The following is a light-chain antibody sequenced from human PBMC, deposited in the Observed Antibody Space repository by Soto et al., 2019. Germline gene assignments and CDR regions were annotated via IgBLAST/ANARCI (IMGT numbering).Light chain of an antibody. J-gene: IGKJ4*01. V-gene: IGKV3-15*01. CDR2: GAS. CDR1: QSVSSN. CDR3: QQYNNWPPPLT. Sequence: EIVMTQSPATLSVSPGERATLSCRASQSVSSNLAWYQQKPGQAPRLLIYGASTMATGIPASFSGSGSGTEFTRTISSLQSEDFAVYYCQQYNNWPPPLTFGGGTKVEIK.